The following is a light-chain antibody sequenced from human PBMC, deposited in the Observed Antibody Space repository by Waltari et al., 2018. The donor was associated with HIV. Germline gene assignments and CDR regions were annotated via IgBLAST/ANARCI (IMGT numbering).Light chain of an antibody. CDR1: EGISNS. CDR3: QQYYSDPMYT. CDR2: AVS. J-gene: IGKJ2*01. V-gene: IGKV1-NL1*01. Sequence: DIQMTQSPSSLSASVGERVTITCRASEGISNSLAWYQQQPRKAPKLLLYAVSTLESGVPSRFSGSGSGTDYTLTISSLHPEDFATYYCQQYYSDPMYTFGQGTKLEIK.